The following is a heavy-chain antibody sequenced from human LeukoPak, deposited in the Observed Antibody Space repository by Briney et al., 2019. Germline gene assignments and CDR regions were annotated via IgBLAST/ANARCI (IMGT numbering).Heavy chain of an antibody. CDR2: INHSGST. CDR3: ARGSSSSWYDAVHLPDY. J-gene: IGHJ4*02. Sequence: SETLSLTCAVYGGSFSGYYWSWIRQPPGKGLEWIGEINHSGSTNYNPSLKSRVTISVDTSKNQFSLKLSSVTAADTAVYYCARGSSSSWYDAVHLPDYWGQGTLVTVSS. CDR1: GGSFSGYY. V-gene: IGHV4-34*01. D-gene: IGHD6-13*01.